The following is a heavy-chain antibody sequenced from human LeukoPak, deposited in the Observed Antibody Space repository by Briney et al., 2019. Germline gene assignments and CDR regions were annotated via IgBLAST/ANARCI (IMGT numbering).Heavy chain of an antibody. CDR2: INHSGNT. D-gene: IGHD2-2*01. V-gene: IGHV4-34*01. CDR1: GGSFSGYY. J-gene: IGHJ4*02. CDR3: ARRGTAALGY. Sequence: PSETLSLTCAVYGGSFSGYYWSWIRQPPGKGLEWIGEINHSGNTNYNPSLKSRVTISVDTSKNQFSLKLSSVTAADTAVYYCARRGTAALGYWGQGPLVTVSS.